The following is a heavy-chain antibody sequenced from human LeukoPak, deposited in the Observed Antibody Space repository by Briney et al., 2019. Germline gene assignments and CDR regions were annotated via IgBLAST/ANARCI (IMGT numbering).Heavy chain of an antibody. J-gene: IGHJ3*01. CDR2: INAGSGNT. D-gene: IGHD1-1*01. V-gene: IGHV1-3*01. CDR1: GYTFISYV. Sequence: GASVKVSCKASGYTFISYVIHWVRQAPGQRLEWMGWINAGSGNTKYSQKFRGTVTFARDTSATTVTMELSSLRSEDTAVYFCARGAAVGSLERLYTFDVWGQGTMTSVSS. CDR3: ARGAAVGSLERLYTFDV.